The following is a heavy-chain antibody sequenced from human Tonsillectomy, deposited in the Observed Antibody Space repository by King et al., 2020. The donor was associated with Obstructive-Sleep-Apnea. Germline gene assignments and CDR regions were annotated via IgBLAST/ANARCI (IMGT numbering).Heavy chain of an antibody. Sequence: TLKESGATLVKPTQTLTLTCTFSGFSLSTSGVGLGWIRQPPGKALEWLALIYWNDDKCYSPSLKSRRTLTKDTSKNQVVLTMTNIDPVDTATYYFEHRDCSGGSCYFDYGGQGTLVTVSS. CDR2: IYWNDDK. D-gene: IGHD2-15*01. CDR3: EHRDCSGGSCYFDY. V-gene: IGHV2-5*01. J-gene: IGHJ4*02. CDR1: GFSLSTSGVG.